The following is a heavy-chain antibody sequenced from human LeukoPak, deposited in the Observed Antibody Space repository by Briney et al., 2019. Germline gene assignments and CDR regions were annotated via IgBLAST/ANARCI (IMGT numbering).Heavy chain of an antibody. CDR1: GFTFSSYA. CDR2: ISGSGGST. Sequence: GGSLRLSCAASGFTFSSYAMSWVRQAPGKGLEWVSAISGSGGSTYYADSVKGRFTISRDNSTNTLYLQMNSLRAEDTAVYYCARPLLRYFDWLRHWGQGTLVTVSS. CDR3: ARPLLRYFDWLRH. D-gene: IGHD3-9*01. J-gene: IGHJ1*01. V-gene: IGHV3-23*01.